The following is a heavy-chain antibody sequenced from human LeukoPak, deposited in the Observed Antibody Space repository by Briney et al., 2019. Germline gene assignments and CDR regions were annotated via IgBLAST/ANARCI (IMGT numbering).Heavy chain of an antibody. Sequence: PGGSLRLSCAASGFTFSSYAMSWVRQAPGKGLEWVSAISGSGGSTYYADSVKGRFTISRDNSKNTLYLQMNSLRAEGTAVYYCAKASIAVTTPFDYWGQGTLVTVSS. J-gene: IGHJ4*02. CDR1: GFTFSSYA. CDR3: AKASIAVTTPFDY. V-gene: IGHV3-23*01. D-gene: IGHD4-17*01. CDR2: ISGSGGST.